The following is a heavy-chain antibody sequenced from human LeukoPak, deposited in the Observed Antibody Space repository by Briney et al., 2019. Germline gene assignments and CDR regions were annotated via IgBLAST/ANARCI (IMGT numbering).Heavy chain of an antibody. V-gene: IGHV4-39*07. CDR3: ARRYYYDSSDAASWFDP. CDR1: GGSISSSSYY. J-gene: IGHJ5*02. D-gene: IGHD3-22*01. CDR2: IYYSGST. Sequence: PSETLSLTCTVSGGSISSSSYYWGWIRQPPGKGLEWIGSIYYSGSTYYNPSLKSRVTISVDTSKNQFSLKLSSVTAADTAVYYCARRYYYDSSDAASWFDPWGQGTLVTVSS.